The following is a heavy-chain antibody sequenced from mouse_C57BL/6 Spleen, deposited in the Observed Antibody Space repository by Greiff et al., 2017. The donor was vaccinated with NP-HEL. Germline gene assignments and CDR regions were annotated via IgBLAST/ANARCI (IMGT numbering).Heavy chain of an antibody. J-gene: IGHJ1*03. CDR3: ARSRGDLSYWYFDD. V-gene: IGHV1-39*01. CDR2: INPNYGTT. Sequence: EVQLQQSGPELVKPGASVKISCKASGYSFTDYYMNWVKQSHGKSLEWIGVINPNYGTTSYNQKFKGKATLTVDQSSSTAYMQLNSLTSEDSAVYYGARSRGDLSYWYFDDWGTGTTVTVSS. CDR1: GYSFTDYY.